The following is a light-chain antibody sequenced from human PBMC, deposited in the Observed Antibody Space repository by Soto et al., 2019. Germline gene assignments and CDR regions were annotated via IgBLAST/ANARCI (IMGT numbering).Light chain of an antibody. V-gene: IGKV1-39*01. Sequence: DIQMTQSPSSLSASVGDSVTITCRASQSISNYLNWYQQKPGKAPKLLVYAASSLQSGVPSRFIGIGFGTNFPFTFGIWQPEDLATYYCHKGNGTPFPFGLG. CDR3: HKGNGTPFP. J-gene: IGKJ3*01. CDR2: AAS. CDR1: QSISNY.